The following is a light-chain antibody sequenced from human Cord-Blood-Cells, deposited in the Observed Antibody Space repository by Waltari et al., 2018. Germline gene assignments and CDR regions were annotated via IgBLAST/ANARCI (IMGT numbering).Light chain of an antibody. CDR2: EGS. V-gene: IGLV2-23*03. CDR3: CSYAGSSTV. Sequence: QSALTQPASVSGSPGQSITISCTGTSSDVGSYNIVSWYQQHPGKAPKLMIYEGSKRPSGVSNRFAGSKSGNTSSLTSSGLQAEDEADYYCCSYAGSSTVFGTGTKVTVL. CDR1: SSDVGSYNI. J-gene: IGLJ1*01.